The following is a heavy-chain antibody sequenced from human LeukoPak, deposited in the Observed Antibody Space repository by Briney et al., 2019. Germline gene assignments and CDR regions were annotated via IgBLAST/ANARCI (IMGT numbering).Heavy chain of an antibody. Sequence: PGGSLRLSCAASGFTDGSNTMSWVRQAPGKGLEWVSRINEDGSRTDYADFVKGRFTISRDNAKNTLYLQMNSLSAEDTAMYYCARSMSGSRELWGQGTLVTVSP. V-gene: IGHV3-74*01. CDR1: GFTDGSNT. J-gene: IGHJ4*02. CDR2: INEDGSRT. CDR3: ARSMSGSREL. D-gene: IGHD1-26*01.